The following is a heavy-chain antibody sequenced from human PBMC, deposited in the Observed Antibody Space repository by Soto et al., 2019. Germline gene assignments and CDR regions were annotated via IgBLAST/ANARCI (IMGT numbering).Heavy chain of an antibody. CDR3: ARLPLIGPGIAAAGAYYYYYYGMDV. Sequence: QLQLQESGPGLVKPSETLSLTCTVSGGSISSSSYYWGWIRQPPGKGLEWIGSIYYSGGTYYNPSLKSRVTISVDTSKNQFSLKLSSVTAADTAVYYCARLPLIGPGIAAAGAYYYYYYGMDVWGQGTTVTVSS. CDR2: IYYSGGT. CDR1: GGSISSSSYY. D-gene: IGHD6-13*01. V-gene: IGHV4-39*01. J-gene: IGHJ6*02.